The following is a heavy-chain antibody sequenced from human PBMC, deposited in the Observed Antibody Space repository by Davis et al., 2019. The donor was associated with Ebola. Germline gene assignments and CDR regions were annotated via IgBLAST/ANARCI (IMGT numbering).Heavy chain of an antibody. Sequence: PGGSLRLSCVASGFTFSNYWMTWVRQAPVRGLEWVANIKQDGSEKQYVDSVKGRFTISRDNAKNSLYLRLNSLRAEDTALYHCARVNAVTGYSRFDSWGQGTLVTVSS. V-gene: IGHV3-7*03. J-gene: IGHJ5*01. CDR2: IKQDGSEK. CDR3: ARVNAVTGYSRFDS. D-gene: IGHD3-9*01. CDR1: GFTFSNYW.